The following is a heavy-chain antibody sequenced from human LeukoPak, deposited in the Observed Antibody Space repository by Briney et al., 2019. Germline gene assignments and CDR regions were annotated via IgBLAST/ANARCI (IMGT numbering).Heavy chain of an antibody. V-gene: IGHV3-15*01. J-gene: IGHJ4*02. D-gene: IGHD3-22*01. Sequence: GGSLRLSCAASGFSFSDSWMTWVRQAPQKGLEWVGHFKSKTDGGTTDYAAPVKGRFTISRDDSKNTLYLQMNSLKTEDTAVYYCTCYDDSSGYFDYWGQGTLVTVSS. CDR2: FKSKTDGGTT. CDR1: GFSFSDSW. CDR3: TCYDDSSGYFDY.